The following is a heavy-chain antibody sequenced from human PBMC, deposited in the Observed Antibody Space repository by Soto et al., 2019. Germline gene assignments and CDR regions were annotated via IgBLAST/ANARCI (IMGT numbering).Heavy chain of an antibody. D-gene: IGHD5-18*01. Sequence: PLESLKISGQSSGYSFNDSCIRWVVQMTGKGLESMWIVYPRDSDTMYSPSFQRQVTISADKSITTAYLQWGSLSASHTAMYLCGKGIQPPDYWGQGTQVTVSS. V-gene: IGHV5-51*01. CDR2: VYPRDSDT. CDR3: GKGIQPPDY. CDR1: GYSFNDSC. J-gene: IGHJ4*02.